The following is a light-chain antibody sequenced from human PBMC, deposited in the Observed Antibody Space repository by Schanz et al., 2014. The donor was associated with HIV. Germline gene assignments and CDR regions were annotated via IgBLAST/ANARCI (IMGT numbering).Light chain of an antibody. CDR3: GAWDSGRRAVV. CDR2: DDH. Sequence: QSVLTQPPSVSAAPGQKVTISCSGSALNIGHNSVSWYQQFPGTAPKLLIYDDHERPSEIPDRFSGSKFGQSATLAIIGLQAGDEADYYCGAWDSGRRAVVFGGGTQLTVL. J-gene: IGLJ2*01. CDR1: ALNIGHNS. V-gene: IGLV1-51*01.